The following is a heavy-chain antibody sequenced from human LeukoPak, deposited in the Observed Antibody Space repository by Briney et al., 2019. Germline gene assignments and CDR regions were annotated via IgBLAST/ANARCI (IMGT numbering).Heavy chain of an antibody. CDR3: ARDWGGVGDYSETDLDY. CDR1: GYTFTSYG. D-gene: IGHD3-16*01. Sequence: GASVKVSCKASGYTFTSYGISWVRQAAGQGLEWMGWISAYNGNTNYAQKLQGRVTMTTDTSTSTAYMELRSLRADDTAVYYCARDWGGVGDYSETDLDYWGQGTLVTVSS. J-gene: IGHJ4*02. V-gene: IGHV1-18*01. CDR2: ISAYNGNT.